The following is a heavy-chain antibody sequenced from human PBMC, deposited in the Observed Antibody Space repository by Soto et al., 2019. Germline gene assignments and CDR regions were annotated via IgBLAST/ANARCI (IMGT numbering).Heavy chain of an antibody. CDR3: AKSTPSGSYFAAGIDY. D-gene: IGHD1-26*01. V-gene: IGHV3-30*02. CDR2: IRFDGSNI. CDR1: GVIFSGYG. J-gene: IGHJ4*02. Sequence: PGGSLRLSCVAPGVIFSGYGMHWVRQAPGKGLEWVAVIRFDGSNIYYADSVKGRFTISRDNSKNTLYLQMNSLRAEDTAVYYCAKSTPSGSYFAAGIDYCGQGTLVTVSS.